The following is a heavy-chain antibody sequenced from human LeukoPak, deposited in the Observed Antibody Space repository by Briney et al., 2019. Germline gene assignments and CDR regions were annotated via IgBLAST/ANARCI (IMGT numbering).Heavy chain of an antibody. V-gene: IGHV4-59*05. Sequence: SETLSLTCTVSGGSISSYYWSWIRQPPGKGLEWIGSIYYGGTTYYNPSLKSRVTISVDTSKNQFSLKLTSVTAADTALYYCARRPTFYGMDVWGQGTTVTVSS. CDR1: GGSISSYY. CDR3: ARRPTFYGMDV. J-gene: IGHJ6*02. CDR2: IYYGGTT.